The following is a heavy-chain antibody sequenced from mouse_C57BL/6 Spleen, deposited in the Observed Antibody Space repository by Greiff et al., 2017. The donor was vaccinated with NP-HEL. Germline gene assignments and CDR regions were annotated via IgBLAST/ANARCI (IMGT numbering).Heavy chain of an antibody. CDR3: ARGGVTTVVATGDY. Sequence: EVQLQQSGPELVKPGASVTISCKASGYSFTDYNMNWVKQSNGKSLEWIGVINPNYGTTSYNQKFKGKATLTVDQSSSTAYMQLNSLTSEDSAVYYCARGGVTTVVATGDYWGQGTTLTVSS. J-gene: IGHJ2*01. D-gene: IGHD1-1*01. CDR2: INPNYGTT. CDR1: GYSFTDYN. V-gene: IGHV1-39*01.